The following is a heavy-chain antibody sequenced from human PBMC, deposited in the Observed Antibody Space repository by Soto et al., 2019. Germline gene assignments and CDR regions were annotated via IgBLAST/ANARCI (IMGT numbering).Heavy chain of an antibody. J-gene: IGHJ4*02. Sequence: QVQLQQWGAGLLKPSETLSLNCAVNGGSLSGYYWSWIRQPPGKGLEWIGEIKDGGRTNYSPSLNGRANLSPVRANSPVSLSLYSVTGADTGVDYCARGQEGVVATHWEQGTLVTVSS. CDR1: GGSLSGYY. CDR2: IKDGGRT. CDR3: ARGQEGVVATH. D-gene: IGHD5-12*01. V-gene: IGHV4-34*01.